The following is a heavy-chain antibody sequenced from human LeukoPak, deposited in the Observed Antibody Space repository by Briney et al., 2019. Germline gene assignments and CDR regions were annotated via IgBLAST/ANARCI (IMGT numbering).Heavy chain of an antibody. CDR2: IYHSGST. CDR3: ARVNNSLRLAAYYYYYMDV. V-gene: IGHV4-38-2*02. D-gene: IGHD1-14*01. CDR1: GYSISSGYY. Sequence: SETLSLTCTDSGYSISSGYYWGWIRQPPGKGLEWIGSIYHSGSTYYNPSLKSRVTISVDTSKNQFSLKLSSVTAADTAVYYCARVNNSLRLAAYYYYYMDVWGKGTTVTVSS. J-gene: IGHJ6*03.